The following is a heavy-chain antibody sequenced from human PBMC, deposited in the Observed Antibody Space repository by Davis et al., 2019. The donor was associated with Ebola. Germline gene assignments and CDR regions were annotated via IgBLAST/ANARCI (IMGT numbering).Heavy chain of an antibody. Sequence: GESLKISCAASGFTLSHYNMNWVRQAAGKGPEWVSHIHSSGSVYYRDSVKGRFTISRDNAKNALYLEMNNLRAEDTAVYYCAREGAGPGDYWGQGTLVTVSP. V-gene: IGHV3-48*04. CDR2: IHSSGSV. CDR1: GFTLSHYN. D-gene: IGHD1-26*01. CDR3: AREGAGPGDY. J-gene: IGHJ4*02.